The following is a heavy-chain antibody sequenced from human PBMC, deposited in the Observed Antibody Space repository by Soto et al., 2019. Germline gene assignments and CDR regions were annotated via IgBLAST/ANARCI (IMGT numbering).Heavy chain of an antibody. V-gene: IGHV3-9*01. CDR3: AKDLYSNYGDAFDI. Sequence: LRLSCAASGFTFDDYAMHWVRQAPGKGLEWVSGISWNSDNIVYADSVKGRFTISRDNAKNSLYLQMNSLRAEDTALYYCAKDLYSNYGDAFDIWGQGTMVTVSS. CDR2: ISWNSDNI. J-gene: IGHJ3*02. CDR1: GFTFDDYA. D-gene: IGHD4-4*01.